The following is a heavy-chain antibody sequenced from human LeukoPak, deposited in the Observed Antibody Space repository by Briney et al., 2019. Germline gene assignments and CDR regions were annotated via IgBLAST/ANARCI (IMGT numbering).Heavy chain of an antibody. J-gene: IGHJ4*02. V-gene: IGHV3-23*01. CDR1: GFTFSSYS. D-gene: IGHD2-2*01. CDR3: AKGTDIVLLSAAIGVLHF. Sequence: PGGSLRLSCAASGFTFSSYSMSWVRQAPGKGLQWVSGISGTGGSTYYADSMKGRFTIFRDNSKSTLYLQMNSLRAEDTALYYCAKGTDIVLLSAAIGVLHFWGQGTLVTVSS. CDR2: ISGTGGST.